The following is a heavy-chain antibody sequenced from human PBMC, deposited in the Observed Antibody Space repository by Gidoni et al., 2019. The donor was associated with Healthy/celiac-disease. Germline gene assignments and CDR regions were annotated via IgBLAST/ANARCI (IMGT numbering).Heavy chain of an antibody. V-gene: IGHV3-30*03. Sequence: QVQLVESGGGVVQPGRSLRLSCAASGFTFSSYGMHWVRQAPGKGLEWVAVISYDGSNKYYADSVKGRFTISRDNSKNTLYLQMNSLRAEDTAVYYCARAPFLRFLRPTGGYWGQGTLVTVSS. CDR1: GFTFSSYG. J-gene: IGHJ4*02. CDR3: ARAPFLRFLRPTGGY. CDR2: ISYDGSNK. D-gene: IGHD3-3*01.